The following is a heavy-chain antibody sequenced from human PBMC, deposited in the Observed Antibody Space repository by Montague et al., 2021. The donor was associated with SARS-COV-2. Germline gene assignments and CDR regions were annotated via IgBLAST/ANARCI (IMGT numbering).Heavy chain of an antibody. CDR3: ARSYYDILTAYYTPFDY. D-gene: IGHD3-9*01. CDR1: GFSLSTSGMR. V-gene: IGHV2-70*04. J-gene: IGHJ4*02. Sequence: PALVKPTQTLTLTCTFSGFSLSTSGMRASWIRQPPGKALEWPARXDWDDDKFYSTSLKTRLTISKDTSKNQVALTMTNMDPVDTATYYCARSYYDILTAYYTPFDYWGQGTLVTVSS. CDR2: XDWDDDK.